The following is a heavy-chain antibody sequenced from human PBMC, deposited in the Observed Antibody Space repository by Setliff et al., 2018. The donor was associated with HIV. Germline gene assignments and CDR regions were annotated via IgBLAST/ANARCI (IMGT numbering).Heavy chain of an antibody. CDR3: AKEFVPSGFFDF. CDR2: IWYHGNTK. V-gene: IGHV3-33*06. J-gene: IGHJ4*02. D-gene: IGHD3-10*02. Sequence: GGSLRLSCVASGFTFSTYGMHWVRQAPGKGLEWVAIIWYHGNTKYFADSVKGRFTISRDNSKNTVYLQMDSLRVEDTAVYYCAKEFVPSGFFDFWGQGALVTVSS. CDR1: GFTFSTYG.